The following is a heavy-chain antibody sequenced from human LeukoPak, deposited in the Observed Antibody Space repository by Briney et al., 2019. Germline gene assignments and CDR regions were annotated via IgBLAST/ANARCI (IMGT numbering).Heavy chain of an antibody. CDR2: ISDSGGST. J-gene: IGHJ4*02. Sequence: PGGSLRLSCAASGFTFSSYSMNWVRQAPGKGLEWVAGISDSGGSTNYADSVKGRFTISRDNPKNTLYLLMNSLRAEDTAVYFCARRGVVIRVILVGFHKEAFYFDSWGQGALVTVSS. V-gene: IGHV3-23*01. D-gene: IGHD3-22*01. CDR1: GFTFSSYS. CDR3: ARRGVVIRVILVGFHKEAFYFDS.